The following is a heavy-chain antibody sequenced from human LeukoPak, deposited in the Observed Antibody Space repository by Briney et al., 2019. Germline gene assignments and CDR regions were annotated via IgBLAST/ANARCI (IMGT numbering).Heavy chain of an antibody. CDR2: IRSTANGYAT. V-gene: IGHV3-73*01. Sequence: GGSLRLSCAASGFTLSSYAMSWVRQASGKGLEWVGRIRSTANGYATAYAASVKGRFTISRDDSKNTAYLQMDSLKTEDTAVYYCTGNYYGSGSYADFDYRGQGTLVTVSS. CDR1: GFTLSSYA. D-gene: IGHD3-10*01. CDR3: TGNYYGSGSYADFDY. J-gene: IGHJ4*02.